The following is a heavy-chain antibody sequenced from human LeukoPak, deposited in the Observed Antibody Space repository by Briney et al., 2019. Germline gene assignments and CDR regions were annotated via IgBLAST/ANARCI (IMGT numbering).Heavy chain of an antibody. D-gene: IGHD5-24*01. CDR2: ISAYNGNT. J-gene: IGHJ4*02. CDR3: ARVRDGYNYMPDY. CDR1: GYTFTSYG. V-gene: IGHV1-18*01. Sequence: ASVKVSCKASGYTFTSYGISWVRQAPGQGLEWMGWISAYNGNTNYAQKLQGRVTITADESTSTAYMELSSLRSEDTAVYYCARVRDGYNYMPDYWGQGTLVTVSS.